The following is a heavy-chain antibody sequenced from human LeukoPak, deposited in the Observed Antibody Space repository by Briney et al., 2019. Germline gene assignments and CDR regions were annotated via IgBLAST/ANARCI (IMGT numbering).Heavy chain of an antibody. D-gene: IGHD3-3*01. CDR3: VRFRWSDYSKEGFDY. J-gene: IGHJ4*02. Sequence: PSETLSLTCTVSGGSISSGGYYWTWIRQHPGKALEWIGYIYYSGSTYYNPSLKSRVSISVYTSNNQFFLKLTSVTAADTAVYYCVRFRWSDYSKEGFDYWGQGTLVTVSS. CDR2: IYYSGST. V-gene: IGHV4-31*03. CDR1: GGSISSGGYY.